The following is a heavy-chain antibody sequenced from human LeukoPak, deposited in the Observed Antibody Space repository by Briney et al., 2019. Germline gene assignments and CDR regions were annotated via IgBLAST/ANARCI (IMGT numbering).Heavy chain of an antibody. CDR2: IWYDGSNK. CDR3: ARWQGSAWRLDY. D-gene: IGHD1-26*01. Sequence: GRSPRLSCAASGLTFSSYGMHWVRQAPGKGLEWVAVIWYDGSNKYYADSVKGRFTISRDNSKNTLYLQVSSLRADDTAVYYCARWQGSAWRLDYWGQGSLVTVSS. V-gene: IGHV3-33*01. CDR1: GLTFSSYG. J-gene: IGHJ4*02.